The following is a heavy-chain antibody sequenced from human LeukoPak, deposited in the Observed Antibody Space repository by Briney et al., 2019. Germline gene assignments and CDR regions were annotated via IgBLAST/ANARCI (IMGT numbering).Heavy chain of an antibody. CDR2: INHSGST. D-gene: IGHD3-16*02. V-gene: IGHV4-34*01. Sequence: SETLSLTCAVYGGSFSGYYWSWIRQPPGKGLEWIGEINHSGSTNYNPSLKSRVTISVDTSKNQFSLKLSSVTAADTAVYYCARYRPGVPFYWGQGTLVTVSS. CDR3: ARYRPGVPFY. CDR1: GGSFSGYY. J-gene: IGHJ4*02.